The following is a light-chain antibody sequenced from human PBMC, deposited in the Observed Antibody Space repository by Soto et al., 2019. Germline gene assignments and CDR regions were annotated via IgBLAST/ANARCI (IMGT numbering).Light chain of an antibody. CDR3: QQYGSSSWT. V-gene: IGKV3-20*01. CDR2: GAS. CDR1: QNIRRN. J-gene: IGKJ1*01. Sequence: EIVMTQSPATLSVSPGERATLSCRASQNIRRNLAWYQQKPGQAPRLLIYGASSRATGIPDRFSGSGSGTEFTLTISRLEPEDFAVYYCQQYGSSSWTFGQGTKVDIK.